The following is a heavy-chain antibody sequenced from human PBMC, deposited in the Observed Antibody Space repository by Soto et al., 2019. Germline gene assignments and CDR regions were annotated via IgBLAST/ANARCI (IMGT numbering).Heavy chain of an antibody. D-gene: IGHD3-10*01. CDR2: INHSGST. Sequence: SETLALTCAVYGGSFSGYYWSWIRQPPGKGLEWIGEINHSGSTNYNPSLKRRVTISVDTSKNQFSLKLSSVTAADTAVYYCARGRDYGPFDYWGQGTLVTVSS. V-gene: IGHV4-34*01. J-gene: IGHJ4*02. CDR1: GGSFSGYY. CDR3: ARGRDYGPFDY.